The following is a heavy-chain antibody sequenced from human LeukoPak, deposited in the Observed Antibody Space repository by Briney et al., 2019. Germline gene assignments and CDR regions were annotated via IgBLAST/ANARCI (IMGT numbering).Heavy chain of an antibody. J-gene: IGHJ4*02. Sequence: ASVKISCEASGYTFTDYYIHWVRQAPGQGLEWMGWINPNSGGTNYAQKFQGRVTMTRDTSISTAYMELSRLRSDDTAVYYCARLRADHFDYWGQGTLVTVSS. V-gene: IGHV1-2*02. CDR1: GYTFTDYY. CDR2: INPNSGGT. D-gene: IGHD5-12*01. CDR3: ARLRADHFDY.